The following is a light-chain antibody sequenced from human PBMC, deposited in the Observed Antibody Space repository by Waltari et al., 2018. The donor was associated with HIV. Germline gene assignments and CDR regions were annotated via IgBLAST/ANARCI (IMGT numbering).Light chain of an antibody. CDR3: QVWDSDTGV. Sequence: CGGDNLASKDVHWYQQKPGRPPVLVIYDNNKRPSGIPGRFSGFNSGITATLTISGAQGDDEADYYCQVWDSDTGVFGSGTKVTVL. CDR1: NLASKD. J-gene: IGLJ1*01. CDR2: DNN. V-gene: IGLV3-9*01.